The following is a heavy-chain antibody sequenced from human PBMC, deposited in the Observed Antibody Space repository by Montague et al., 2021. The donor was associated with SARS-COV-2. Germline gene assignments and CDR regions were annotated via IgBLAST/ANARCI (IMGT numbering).Heavy chain of an antibody. V-gene: IGHV4-31*01. D-gene: IGHD3-10*01. Sequence: TLSLTCNVSGASLSSDGNYWIRQRPHTGMGLEWNRYIYDSGNSTSNLSLKGPMTISTAKTKLALWLKLVSVTATDVAVYYCARGVRGAILGFDSWGQGTLVTVSS. CDR3: ARGVRGAILGFDS. CDR1: GASLSSDGNY. J-gene: IGHJ4*02. CDR2: IYDSGNS.